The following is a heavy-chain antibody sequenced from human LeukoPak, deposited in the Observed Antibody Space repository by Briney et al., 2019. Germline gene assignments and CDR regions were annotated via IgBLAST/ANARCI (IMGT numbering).Heavy chain of an antibody. Sequence: PGGSLRLSCAASGFTFSSYSMNWVRQAPGKGLEWVSSISNSSSYIYYADSVKGRFTISRDNAKNSLYLQMDSLRAEDTAVYYCARDQGYYDILTGYYFDYWGQGTLVTVSS. J-gene: IGHJ4*02. D-gene: IGHD3-9*01. V-gene: IGHV3-21*01. CDR1: GFTFSSYS. CDR3: ARDQGYYDILTGYYFDY. CDR2: ISNSSSYI.